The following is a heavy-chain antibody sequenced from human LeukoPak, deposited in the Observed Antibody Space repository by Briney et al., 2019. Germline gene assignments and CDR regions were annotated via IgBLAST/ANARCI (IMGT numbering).Heavy chain of an antibody. V-gene: IGHV5-51*01. CDR3: ARRFRSYYYDSSGYYLFDY. Sequence: GESLKISFKGSGXSFTSYCIGWVRQMPGKGLEWMGIIYPGDSDTRYSPSFQGQVTISADKSISTAYLQWSSLKASDTAMYYCARRFRSYYYDSSGYYLFDYWGQGTLVTVSS. J-gene: IGHJ4*02. D-gene: IGHD3-22*01. CDR2: IYPGDSDT. CDR1: GXSFTSYC.